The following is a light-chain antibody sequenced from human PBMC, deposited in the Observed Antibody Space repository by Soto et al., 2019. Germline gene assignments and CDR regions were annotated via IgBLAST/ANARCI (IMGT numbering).Light chain of an antibody. CDR3: QQYGSSVLT. V-gene: IGKV3-20*01. CDR1: QTVTSSF. Sequence: EIVLTQSPGTLSLSPGERATLSCRASQTVTSSFLAWYQQKPGQAPRLLIYGASSRATGIPDKFSGSGSGTDCTLTISRLEPEDFAVYYCQQYGSSVLTFGGGTKVEIK. J-gene: IGKJ4*01. CDR2: GAS.